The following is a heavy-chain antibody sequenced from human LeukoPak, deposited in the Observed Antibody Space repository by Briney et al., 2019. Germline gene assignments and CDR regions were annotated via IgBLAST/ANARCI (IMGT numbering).Heavy chain of an antibody. V-gene: IGHV3-23*01. D-gene: IGHD2-2*02. CDR2: ISGSGGST. J-gene: IGHJ4*02. Sequence: GGSLRLSCAASGFTFSSYAMSWVRQAPGKGLEWVSSISGSGGSTFYADSVKGRFTISRDNSENTLYLQMNSLRAEDTAVYYCASLYCSSTSCYRSFDYWGQGTLVTVSS. CDR1: GFTFSSYA. CDR3: ASLYCSSTSCYRSFDY.